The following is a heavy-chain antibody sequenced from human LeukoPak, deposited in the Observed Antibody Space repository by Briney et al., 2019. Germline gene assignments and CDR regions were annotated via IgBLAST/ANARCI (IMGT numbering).Heavy chain of an antibody. Sequence: PGGSLRLSCAASGFTVSSYALSWVRQAPGKGLEWVSGISGSGGSTYYADSVKGRFTISRDNSKNTLYLQMSSLRAEDTAVYYCARRVRGSYYFDYWGQGTLVTVSS. CDR1: GFTVSSYA. CDR2: ISGSGGST. CDR3: ARRVRGSYYFDY. D-gene: IGHD1-26*01. J-gene: IGHJ4*02. V-gene: IGHV3-23*01.